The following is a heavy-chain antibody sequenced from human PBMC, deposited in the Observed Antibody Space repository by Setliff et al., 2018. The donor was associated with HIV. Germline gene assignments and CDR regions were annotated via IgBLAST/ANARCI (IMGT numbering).Heavy chain of an antibody. CDR2: IYYSGST. V-gene: IGHV4-39*07. CDR3: ARPYSSSSYYYYHMDV. Sequence: PSETLSLTCTVSGGSISSSSYYWGWIRQPPGKGLEWIGSIYYSGSTYYNPSLKSRVTISVDTSKNQFSLKMSSVTAADTAVYYCARPYSSSSYYYYHMDVWGKGTAVTVSS. J-gene: IGHJ6*03. CDR1: GGSISSSSYY. D-gene: IGHD6-6*01.